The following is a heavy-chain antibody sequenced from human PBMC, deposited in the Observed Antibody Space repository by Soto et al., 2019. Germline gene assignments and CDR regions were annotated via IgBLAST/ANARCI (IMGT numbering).Heavy chain of an antibody. CDR1: GFTFSYYY. J-gene: IGHJ3*02. Sequence: GGSLRLSCAASGFTFSYYYMNWIRQAPGRGLEWVSYISSSGSTIYYADSVKGRFTISRDNAKNSLYLQMNSLRAEDTAVYYCARGKWELLGMNAFDIWGQGTMVTVSS. D-gene: IGHD1-26*01. CDR2: ISSSGSTI. CDR3: ARGKWELLGMNAFDI. V-gene: IGHV3-11*01.